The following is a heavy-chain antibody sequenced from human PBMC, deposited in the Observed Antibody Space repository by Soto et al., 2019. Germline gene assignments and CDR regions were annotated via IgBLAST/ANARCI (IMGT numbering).Heavy chain of an antibody. CDR3: ARDKGGGVTIFGVGNYNWFDP. J-gene: IGHJ5*02. Sequence: GGSLRLSCAASGFTFSSYWMHWVRQAPGKGLVWVSRINSDGSSTSYADSVKGRFTISRDNAKNTLYLQMNSLRAEDTAVYYCARDKGGGVTIFGVGNYNWFDPWGQGTLVTVSS. CDR2: INSDGSST. CDR1: GFTFSSYW. V-gene: IGHV3-74*01. D-gene: IGHD3-3*01.